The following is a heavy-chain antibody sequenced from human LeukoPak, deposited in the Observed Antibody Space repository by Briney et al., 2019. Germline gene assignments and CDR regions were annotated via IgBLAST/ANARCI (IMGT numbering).Heavy chain of an antibody. V-gene: IGHV3-23*01. CDR3: ASTEVGPLYSSSWYYFGC. J-gene: IGHJ4*02. CDR1: GFTFSSYA. D-gene: IGHD6-13*01. Sequence: PGGSLRLSCAASGFTFSSYAMSWVRQAPGKGLEWVSAISGSGGSTYYADSVKGRFTISRDNSKNTLYLQMNSLRAEDTAVYYCASTEVGPLYSSSWYYFGCWGQGTLVT. CDR2: ISGSGGST.